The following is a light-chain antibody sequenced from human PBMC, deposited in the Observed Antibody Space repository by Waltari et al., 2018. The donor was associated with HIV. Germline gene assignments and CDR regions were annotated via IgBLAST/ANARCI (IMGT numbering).Light chain of an antibody. Sequence: QSVLTQPPSVSGAPGQRVTISCTGSNSNIGAHYGVNWYQEVPGAAPRLLIYADHNRPSGVPDRFSGFTSSSSSSLAMAGRGAGGFFFYYCQSYDSTLSSVLFGGGTKVTVL. CDR2: ADH. CDR1: NSNIGAHYG. J-gene: IGLJ2*01. CDR3: QSYDSTLSSVL. V-gene: IGLV1-40*01.